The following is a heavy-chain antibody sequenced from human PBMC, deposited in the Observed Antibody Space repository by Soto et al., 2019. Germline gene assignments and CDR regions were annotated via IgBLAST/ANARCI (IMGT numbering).Heavy chain of an antibody. Sequence: ASVKVSCKASEYTLTGYFMHWVRQATVQGLEWMGWINPYSGGADYAQSFQGRVTMTRDTSISTVYMELSRLRFDDTAVYYCARVIRGAYYNSPLDTWGQGTVVTVSS. CDR2: INPYSGGA. V-gene: IGHV1-2*02. D-gene: IGHD3-10*01. CDR3: ARVIRGAYYNSPLDT. J-gene: IGHJ5*02. CDR1: EYTLTGYF.